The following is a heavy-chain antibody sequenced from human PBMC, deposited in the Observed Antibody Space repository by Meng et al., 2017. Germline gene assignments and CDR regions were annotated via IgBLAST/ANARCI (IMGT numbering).Heavy chain of an antibody. CDR3: ARRRALYYYGMDV. CDR2: INPNSGGT. CDR1: GYTFTGYY. Sequence: ASAQVSCKASGYTFTGYYMHWVRHAPGQGRVWLGWINPNSGGTNYAQKFQGRVTITRDTSISTAYMQLSRLRSDDTAVYYCARRRALYYYGMDVWGQGTTVTVSS. V-gene: IGHV1-2*02. J-gene: IGHJ6*02.